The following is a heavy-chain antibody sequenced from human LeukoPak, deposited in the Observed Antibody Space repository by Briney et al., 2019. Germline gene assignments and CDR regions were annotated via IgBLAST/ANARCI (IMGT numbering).Heavy chain of an antibody. J-gene: IGHJ4*02. CDR1: GFTFSSFV. CDR2: ISGSGVYK. V-gene: IGHV3-23*01. CDR3: AKVSCTGGTCSSFDY. Sequence: GGSLRLSCAASGFTFSSFVMSWVRQAPGKGLEWVSSISGSGVYKYYTDSVKGRFTIPRDNSKYTLYVQMNSLRAEDTAVYYCAKVSCTGGTCSSFDYWGQGTLATVSS. D-gene: IGHD2-8*02.